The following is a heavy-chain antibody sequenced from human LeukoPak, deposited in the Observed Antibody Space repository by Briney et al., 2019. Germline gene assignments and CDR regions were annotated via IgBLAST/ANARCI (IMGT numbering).Heavy chain of an antibody. J-gene: IGHJ4*02. CDR2: IYHSGST. V-gene: IGHV4-30-2*01. CDR1: GGSISSGGYY. D-gene: IGHD4-11*01. Sequence: SETLSLTCTVSGGSISSGGYYWSWIRQPPGKGLEWIGYIYHSGSTYYNPSLKSRVTISVDRSKNQFSLKLSSVTAADTAVYYCARGISDSKWSDWGQGTLVTVSS. CDR3: ARGISDSKWSD.